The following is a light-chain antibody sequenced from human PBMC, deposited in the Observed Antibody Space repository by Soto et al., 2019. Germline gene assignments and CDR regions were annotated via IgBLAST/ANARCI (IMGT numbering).Light chain of an antibody. Sequence: EIVLTQSPGPLSLSPGERATLSCRASQSLSSSQLAWYQQKPGQAPRLLIHDASSRATGISDRFTGSGSGTDFTLTITTLEPEDFGLYYCQQYGSSPRTFGLGTKVEI. CDR1: QSLSSSQ. CDR2: DAS. V-gene: IGKV3-20*01. CDR3: QQYGSSPRT. J-gene: IGKJ1*01.